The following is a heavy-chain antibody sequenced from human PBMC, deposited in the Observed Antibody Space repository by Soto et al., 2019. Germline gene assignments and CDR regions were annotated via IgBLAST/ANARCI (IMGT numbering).Heavy chain of an antibody. J-gene: IGHJ4*02. D-gene: IGHD1-1*01. CDR2: IYPADSDT. Sequence: GESLKISCKGSGYSFTTYWIGWVRQMPGKGLEWMGVIYPADSDTRYSPSFQGQVTFSADKSLSTAYLQWNSLKASDTARYYCARQRAWNDAFDLWGQGILVTVSS. CDR1: GYSFTTYW. V-gene: IGHV5-51*01. CDR3: ARQRAWNDAFDL.